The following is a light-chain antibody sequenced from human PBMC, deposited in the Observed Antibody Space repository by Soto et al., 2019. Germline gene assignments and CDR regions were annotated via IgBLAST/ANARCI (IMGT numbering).Light chain of an antibody. CDR2: GAS. J-gene: IGKJ5*01. CDR1: QSVSSSY. Sequence: DIVLTQSPGTLSLSPGERATLSCRASQSVSSSYLAWYQHKPGQAPRLLIYGASNRATGIPDRFSGSGSGTDFTLTINRLEPEAVAVYFCPQYGASPRFGQGTRLEIK. CDR3: PQYGASPR. V-gene: IGKV3-20*01.